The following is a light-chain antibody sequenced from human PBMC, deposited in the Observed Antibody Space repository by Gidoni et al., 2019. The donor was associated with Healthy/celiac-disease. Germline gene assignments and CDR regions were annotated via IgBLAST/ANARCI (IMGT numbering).Light chain of an antibody. Sequence: DIQMTQSPSSLSASVGDRVTITCQASQDISNYLNWYQQKPGKDPKLLIYDASNLETGVPSRFSGSGSGTDFTFTISSLQPEDIATYYCQQYDNLPGAYTFGQGTKLEIK. J-gene: IGKJ2*01. CDR2: DAS. CDR3: QQYDNLPGAYT. CDR1: QDISNY. V-gene: IGKV1-33*01.